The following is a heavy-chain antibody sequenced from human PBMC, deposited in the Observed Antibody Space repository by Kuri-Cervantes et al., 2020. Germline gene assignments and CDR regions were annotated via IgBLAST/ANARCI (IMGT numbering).Heavy chain of an antibody. Sequence: GESLKISCAASGFTYIIYWMNWVRQAPGKGLEWVANIKQDGSEKYYVDSVKGRFTISRDNSKNTLYLQMNSLRAEDTAVYYCARPQGNSVVAFDIWGQGTMVTVSS. J-gene: IGHJ3*02. CDR1: GFTYIIYW. D-gene: IGHD2-15*01. CDR3: ARPQGNSVVAFDI. CDR2: IKQDGSEK. V-gene: IGHV3-7*03.